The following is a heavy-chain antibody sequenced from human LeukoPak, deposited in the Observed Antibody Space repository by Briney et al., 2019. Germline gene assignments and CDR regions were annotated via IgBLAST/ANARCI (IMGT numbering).Heavy chain of an antibody. CDR1: GFTFSSYS. J-gene: IGHJ4*02. D-gene: IGHD6-6*01. V-gene: IGHV3-21*01. CDR2: ISSSSGYK. Sequence: PGGSLRLSCAASGFTFSSYSMTWVRQAPGKGLEWVSSISSSSGYKYYADSVKGRFTISRDNAKNSLYLQMDSLRAEDAAAYYCARTSGESTAALRAPFDYWGQGTLATVSS. CDR3: ARTSGESTAALRAPFDY.